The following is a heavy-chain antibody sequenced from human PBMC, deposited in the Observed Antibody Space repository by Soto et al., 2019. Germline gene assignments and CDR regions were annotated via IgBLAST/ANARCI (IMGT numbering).Heavy chain of an antibody. V-gene: IGHV4-34*01. J-gene: IGHJ6*02. CDR2: INHSGST. Sequence: PSETLSLTCAVYGGSFSGYYWSWIRQPPGKGLEWIGEINHSGSTNYNPSLKSRVTISVDTSKNQFSLKLSSVTAADTAVYYCAGTYSSSWYYYYYGMDVWGQGTTVTVSS. CDR1: GGSFSGYY. D-gene: IGHD6-13*01. CDR3: AGTYSSSWYYYYYGMDV.